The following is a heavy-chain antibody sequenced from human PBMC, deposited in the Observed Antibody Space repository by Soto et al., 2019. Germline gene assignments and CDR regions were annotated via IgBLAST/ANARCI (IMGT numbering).Heavy chain of an antibody. CDR3: ARRILKPSPHRNRGYAPMVPWFDP. D-gene: IGHD7-27*01. CDR1: GGSISSYY. V-gene: IGHV4-59*08. CDR2: IYYSGST. Sequence: PSETLSLTCTVSGGSISSYYWSWIRQPPGKGLEWIGYIYYSGSTNYNPSLKSRVTISVDTSKNQFSLKLSSVTAADTAVYYCARRILKPSPHRNRGYAPMVPWFDPWGQGTLVTVSS. J-gene: IGHJ5*02.